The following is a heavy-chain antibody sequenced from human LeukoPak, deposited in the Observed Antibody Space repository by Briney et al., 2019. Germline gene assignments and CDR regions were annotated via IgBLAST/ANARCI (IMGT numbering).Heavy chain of an antibody. CDR3: ARGRRDGYNY. CDR2: ISTTGTTI. Sequence: PGGSLRLSCSASGFTFSSFAMHWVRQAPGKGLEWVSYISTTGTTIYYSDSVRGRFTISRDNARNSLFLQMSSLRAEDTAVYYCARGRRDGYNYWGQGTLVTVSS. J-gene: IGHJ4*02. V-gene: IGHV3-48*03. D-gene: IGHD5-24*01. CDR1: GFTFSSFA.